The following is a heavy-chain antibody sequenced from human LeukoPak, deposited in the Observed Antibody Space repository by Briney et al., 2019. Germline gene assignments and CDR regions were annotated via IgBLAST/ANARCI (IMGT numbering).Heavy chain of an antibody. D-gene: IGHD1-7*01. J-gene: IGHJ4*02. V-gene: IGHV3-30*01. Sequence: DSVKGRFTISRDNSKNTLYLQMNSLRAEDTAVYYCARDLFSYNWNSHFDYWGQGTLVTVSS. CDR3: ARDLFSYNWNSHFDY.